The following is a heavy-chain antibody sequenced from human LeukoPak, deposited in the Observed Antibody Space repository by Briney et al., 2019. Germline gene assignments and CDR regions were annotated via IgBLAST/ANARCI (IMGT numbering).Heavy chain of an antibody. Sequence: SETLSLTCTVSGGSISSYYWSWIRQPPGKGLEWIGYIYYSGSTNYNPSLKSRVTISVDTSKNQFSLKLSSVTAADTAVYYCARRHSSHFDYWGQGTLVTVPS. CDR1: GGSISSYY. J-gene: IGHJ4*02. CDR2: IYYSGST. V-gene: IGHV4-59*08. CDR3: ARRHSSHFDY.